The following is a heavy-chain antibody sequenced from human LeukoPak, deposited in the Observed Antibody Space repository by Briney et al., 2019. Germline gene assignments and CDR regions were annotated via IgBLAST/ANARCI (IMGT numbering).Heavy chain of an antibody. Sequence: SEALSLTCTVSGGSISSSSYYWGWIRQPPGKGLEWIGSIYYSGSTYYNPSLKSRVTISVDTSKNQFSLKLSSVTAADTAVYYCARGHLVDIVATRHYGMDVWGQGTTVTVSS. D-gene: IGHD5-12*01. CDR3: ARGHLVDIVATRHYGMDV. J-gene: IGHJ6*02. CDR1: GGSISSSSYY. V-gene: IGHV4-39*07. CDR2: IYYSGST.